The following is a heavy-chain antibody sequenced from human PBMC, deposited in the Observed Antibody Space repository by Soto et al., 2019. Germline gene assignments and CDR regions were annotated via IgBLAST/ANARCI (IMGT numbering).Heavy chain of an antibody. D-gene: IGHD3-16*01. J-gene: IGHJ3*02. CDR1: GGSISSGGYY. CDR2: IYYSGST. CDR3: ARMGEKPTPFDI. V-gene: IGHV4-61*08. Sequence: SETLSLTCTVSGGSISSGGYYWSWIRQPPGKGLEWIGYIYYSGSTNYNPSLKSRVTISVDTSKNQFSLKLSSVTAADTAVYYCARMGEKPTPFDIWGQGTMVTVSS.